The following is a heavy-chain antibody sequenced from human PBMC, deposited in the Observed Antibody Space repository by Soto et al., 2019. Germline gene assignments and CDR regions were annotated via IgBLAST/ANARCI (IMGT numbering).Heavy chain of an antibody. Sequence: SETLSLTCTVSGGSISSGDYYWSWIRQPPGKGLEWIGYIYYSGSTYYNPSLKSRVTISVDTSKNQFSLKLSSVTAADTAVYYCARGYDSSGYYPPRLDYWGQGTVVTV. D-gene: IGHD3-22*01. CDR3: ARGYDSSGYYPPRLDY. V-gene: IGHV4-30-4*01. CDR2: IYYSGST. J-gene: IGHJ4*02. CDR1: GGSISSGDYY.